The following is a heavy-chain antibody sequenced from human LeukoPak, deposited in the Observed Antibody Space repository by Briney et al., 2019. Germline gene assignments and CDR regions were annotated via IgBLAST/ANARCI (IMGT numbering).Heavy chain of an antibody. CDR2: IYHSGST. CDR1: GGSISSYY. CDR3: ARGGVAGNDL. Sequence: PSETLSLTCTVSGGSISSYYWSWIRQPPGKGLEWIGYIYHSGSTYYNPSLKSRVTISVDRSKNQSSLKLSSVTAADTAVYYCARGGVAGNDLWGRGTLVTVSS. D-gene: IGHD3-10*01. J-gene: IGHJ2*01. V-gene: IGHV4-59*12.